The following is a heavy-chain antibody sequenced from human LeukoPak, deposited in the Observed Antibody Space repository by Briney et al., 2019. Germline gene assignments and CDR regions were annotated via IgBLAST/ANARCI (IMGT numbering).Heavy chain of an antibody. J-gene: IGHJ4*02. V-gene: IGHV3-23*01. CDR3: AKQAPHMGAVAGAFDY. CDR1: GVIFSSRA. D-gene: IGHD6-19*01. Sequence: GGSLRVSCADSGVIFSSRAMTWIRQATGKGLESLSYISGSGRTTYYADSVKGWFTSSRDNSKNTLYLQMDSLRAEDTAIYYCAKQAPHMGAVAGAFDYWGQGTLVTVSS. CDR2: ISGSGRTT.